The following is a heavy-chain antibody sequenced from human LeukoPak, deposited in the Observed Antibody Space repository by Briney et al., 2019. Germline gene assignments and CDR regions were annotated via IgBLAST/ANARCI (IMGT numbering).Heavy chain of an antibody. CDR3: ARHRLPGYSSSWYFGGYFDY. V-gene: IGHV4-59*05. Sequence: SETLSLTCTVSGGSISSYYWSWIRQPPGKGLEWIGSIYYSGSTYYNPSLKSRVTISVDTSKNQFSLKLSSVTAADTAVYYCARHRLPGYSSSWYFGGYFDYWGQGTLVTVSS. CDR1: GGSISSYY. CDR2: IYYSGST. J-gene: IGHJ4*02. D-gene: IGHD6-13*01.